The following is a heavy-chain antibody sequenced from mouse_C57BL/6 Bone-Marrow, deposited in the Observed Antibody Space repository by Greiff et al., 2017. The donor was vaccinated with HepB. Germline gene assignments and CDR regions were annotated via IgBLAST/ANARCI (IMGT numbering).Heavy chain of an antibody. CDR1: GYSITSGYY. Sequence: DVKLQESGPGLVKPSQSLSLTCSVTGYSITSGYYWNWIRQFPGNKLEWMGYISYDGSNNYNPSLKNRISITRDTSKNQFFLKLNSVTTEDTATYYCARYYSNSDVWGTGTTVTVSS. D-gene: IGHD2-5*01. J-gene: IGHJ1*03. V-gene: IGHV3-6*01. CDR2: ISYDGSN. CDR3: ARYYSNSDV.